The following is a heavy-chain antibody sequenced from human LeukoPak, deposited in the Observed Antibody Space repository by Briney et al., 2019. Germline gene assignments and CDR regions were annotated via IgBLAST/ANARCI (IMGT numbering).Heavy chain of an antibody. CDR3: ARAASYYYGSGIRYYWFDP. J-gene: IGHJ5*02. CDR1: GFTFSNYW. Sequence: GGSLRLSCAASGFTFSNYWMSWVRQAPGKVLEWVDNIKQDGSENYYVDSVKGRFTISRDNAKNSLYLQMNSLRPEDTAVYYCARAASYYYGSGIRYYWFDPWGQGTLVTVSS. CDR2: IKQDGSEN. D-gene: IGHD3-10*01. V-gene: IGHV3-7*04.